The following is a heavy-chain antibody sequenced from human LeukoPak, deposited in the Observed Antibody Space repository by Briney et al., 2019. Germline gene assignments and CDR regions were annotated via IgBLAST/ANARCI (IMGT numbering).Heavy chain of an antibody. D-gene: IGHD3-16*02. Sequence: GESLSLSCAASGFTFSSNYISWVRQAPGYGLEWVSVIIYIGANSYYTDSVRGRFTISRDNSKDTLFLQMNSLRAEDTAIYYCARDMQLSTWGLGTMVTVSS. J-gene: IGHJ3*01. CDR2: IIYIGANS. V-gene: IGHV3-53*01. CDR3: ARDMQLST. CDR1: GFTFSSNY.